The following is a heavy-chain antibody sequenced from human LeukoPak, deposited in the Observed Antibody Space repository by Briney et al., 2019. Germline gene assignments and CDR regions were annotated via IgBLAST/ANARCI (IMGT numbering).Heavy chain of an antibody. Sequence: PSETLSLTCTVSGGSISTNSYSWGWIRQPPGKGLEWIGTFYYSGSTYYSPSLKSRVTISVDTSKNQFSLKLSSVTAADTAVYYCARDRRYSYGNSFDYWGQGTLVTVSS. CDR2: FYYSGST. D-gene: IGHD5-18*01. CDR3: ARDRRYSYGNSFDY. J-gene: IGHJ4*02. CDR1: GGSISTNSYS. V-gene: IGHV4-39*07.